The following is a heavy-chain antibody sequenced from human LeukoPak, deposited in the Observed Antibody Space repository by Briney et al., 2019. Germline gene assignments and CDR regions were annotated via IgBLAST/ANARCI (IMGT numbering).Heavy chain of an antibody. CDR3: ARTVAYEPVGYFDY. Sequence: GAPVKVSCKASGGTFSSYATSWVRQAPGQGLEWMGRIIPILGIANYAQKFQGRVTITADKSTSTAYMELSSLRSEDTAVYYCARTVAYEPVGYFDYWGQGTLVTVSS. CDR2: IIPILGIA. J-gene: IGHJ4*02. CDR1: GGTFSSYA. D-gene: IGHD4-23*01. V-gene: IGHV1-69*04.